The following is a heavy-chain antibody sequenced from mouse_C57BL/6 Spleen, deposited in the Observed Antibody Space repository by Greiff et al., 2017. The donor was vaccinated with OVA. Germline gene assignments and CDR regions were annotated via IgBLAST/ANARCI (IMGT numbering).Heavy chain of an antibody. J-gene: IGHJ4*01. Sequence: QVQLKQPGAELVKPGASVKLSCKASGYTFTSYWMHWVKQRPGRGLEWIGRIDPNSGGTKYNEKFKSKATLTVDKPSSTAYMQRSSLTSEDSAVYYCAREMRHDYLYAMDYWGQGTSVTVSS. V-gene: IGHV1-72*01. CDR2: IDPNSGGT. CDR1: GYTFTSYW. D-gene: IGHD2-4*01. CDR3: AREMRHDYLYAMDY.